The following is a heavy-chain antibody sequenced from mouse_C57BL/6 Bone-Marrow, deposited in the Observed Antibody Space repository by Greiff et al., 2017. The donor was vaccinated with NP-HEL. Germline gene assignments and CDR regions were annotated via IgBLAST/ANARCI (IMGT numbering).Heavy chain of an antibody. J-gene: IGHJ2*01. Sequence: VQLQQPGAELVKPGASVKMSCKASGYTFTSYWITWVKQRPGQGLEWIGDIYPGSGSTNYNEKFKSKATLTVDTSSSTAYMQLSSLTSEDSAVYDCATIHYYGSSYFDDWGKGTTLTVAT. CDR3: ATIHYYGSSYFDD. CDR2: IYPGSGST. V-gene: IGHV1-55*01. D-gene: IGHD1-1*01. CDR1: GYTFTSYW.